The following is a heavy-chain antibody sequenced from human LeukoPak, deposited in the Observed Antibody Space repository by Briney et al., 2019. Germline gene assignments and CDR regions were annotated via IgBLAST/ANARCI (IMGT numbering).Heavy chain of an antibody. V-gene: IGHV1-2*02. Sequence: ASVKVSCKASGYIFSDYYIHWVRQAPGRGFEGMGWISRYSGATKLAQKFQGRVTLTRDTLISTAYGELSDRASYHTGRYYWXXWAGGXSXVASFDYWGXGTLVIVSS. CDR1: GYIFSDYY. D-gene: IGHD4-23*01. CDR2: ISRYSGAT. J-gene: IGHJ4*02. CDR3: XXWAGGXSXVASFDY.